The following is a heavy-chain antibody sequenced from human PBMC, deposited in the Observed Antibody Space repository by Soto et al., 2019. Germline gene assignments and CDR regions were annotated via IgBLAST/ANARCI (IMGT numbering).Heavy chain of an antibody. Sequence: QVQLVESGGGVVQPGRSLRLSCAASGFTFSSYAMHWVRQAPGKGLEWVAVISYVGSNKYYADSVKARFTISRDNSKNTLYLQMNSLRAEDTAVYYCARDVAMEKEKGGNWFDPWGQGTLVTVSS. D-gene: IGHD5-12*01. V-gene: IGHV3-30-3*01. CDR1: GFTFSSYA. CDR2: ISYVGSNK. J-gene: IGHJ5*02. CDR3: ARDVAMEKEKGGNWFDP.